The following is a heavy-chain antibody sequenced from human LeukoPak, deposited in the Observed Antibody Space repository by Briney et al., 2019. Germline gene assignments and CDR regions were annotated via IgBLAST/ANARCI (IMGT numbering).Heavy chain of an antibody. J-gene: IGHJ4*02. CDR2: INPSGGST. Sequence: ASVKVSCKASGYTFTSYYMHWVRQAPGQGLKWMGMINPSGGSTSYAQKFQGRVTMTRDTSTSTVYMELSSLRSEDTAVYYCARGLSSGWYVYWGQGTLVTVSS. CDR1: GYTFTSYY. D-gene: IGHD6-19*01. CDR3: ARGLSSGWYVY. V-gene: IGHV1-46*01.